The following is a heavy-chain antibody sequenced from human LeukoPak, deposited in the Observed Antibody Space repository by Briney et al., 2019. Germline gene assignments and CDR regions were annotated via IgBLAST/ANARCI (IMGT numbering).Heavy chain of an antibody. CDR1: GGSISSYY. CDR3: ARAIRSYYFDY. D-gene: IGHD4-17*01. CDR2: IYYSGST. Sequence: SETLSLTCTVSGGSISSYYWSWIRQPPGKGLEWIGYIYYSGSTNYNPSLKSRVTISVDTSKNQFSPKLSSVTAADTAVYYCARAIRSYYFDYWGQGTLVTVSS. V-gene: IGHV4-59*01. J-gene: IGHJ4*02.